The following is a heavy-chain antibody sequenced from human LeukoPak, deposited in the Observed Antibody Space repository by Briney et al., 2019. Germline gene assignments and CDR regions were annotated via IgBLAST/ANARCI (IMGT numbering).Heavy chain of an antibody. CDR1: GFTFSSYS. CDR2: ISSSSSYI. Sequence: GGSLRLSCAASGFTFSSYSMNWVRQAPGKGLEWVSSISSSSSYIYYADSVKGRFTISRDNAKNSLYLQMNSLRAEDTAVYYCAKDPNGDYIGTFDIWGQGTMVTVS. V-gene: IGHV3-21*04. CDR3: AKDPNGDYIGTFDI. D-gene: IGHD4-17*01. J-gene: IGHJ3*02.